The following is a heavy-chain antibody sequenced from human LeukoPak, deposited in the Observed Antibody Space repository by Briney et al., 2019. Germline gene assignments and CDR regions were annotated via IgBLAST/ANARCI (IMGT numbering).Heavy chain of an antibody. J-gene: IGHJ6*02. CDR3: ARDPGIAVAGPYYGMDV. CDR2: IIPIFGTA. CDR1: GGAFSSYA. V-gene: IGHV1-69*13. Sequence: VKVSCKASGGAFSSYAISWVRQAPGQGLEWMGGIIPIFGTANYAQKFQGRVTITADESTSTAYMELSSLRSEDTAVYYCARDPGIAVAGPYYGMDVWGQGTTVTVSS. D-gene: IGHD6-19*01.